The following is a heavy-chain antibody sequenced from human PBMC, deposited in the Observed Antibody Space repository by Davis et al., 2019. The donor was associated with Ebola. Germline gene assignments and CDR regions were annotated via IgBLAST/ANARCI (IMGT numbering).Heavy chain of an antibody. CDR1: GFTFSSYA. J-gene: IGHJ4*02. D-gene: IGHD2-15*01. V-gene: IGHV3-23*01. CDR2: ISGSGGST. CDR3: AKVEWVAAPLFDY. Sequence: GESLKISCAASGFTFSSYAMSWVRQAPGKGLEWVSAISGSGGSTYYADSVKGRFTISRDNSKNTLYLQMNSLRAEDTAVYYCAKVEWVAAPLFDYWGQGTLVTVSS.